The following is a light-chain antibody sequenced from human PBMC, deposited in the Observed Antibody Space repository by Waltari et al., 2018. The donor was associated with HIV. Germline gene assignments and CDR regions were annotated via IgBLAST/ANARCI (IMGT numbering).Light chain of an antibody. CDR2: DVT. Sequence: QSALTQPRSVSGSPGQSVTISCTGTSSGFGGYNYVSWYQQHPNKAPKLMIYDVTKRPSGVPDRFSGYKSGNTASLTISGLQADDEADYYCCAYAGSYTLFGGGTKVTVL. CDR3: CAYAGSYTL. CDR1: SSGFGGYNY. J-gene: IGLJ3*02. V-gene: IGLV2-11*01.